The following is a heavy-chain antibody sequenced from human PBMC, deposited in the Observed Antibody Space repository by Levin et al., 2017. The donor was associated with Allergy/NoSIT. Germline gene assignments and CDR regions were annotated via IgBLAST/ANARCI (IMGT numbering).Heavy chain of an antibody. V-gene: IGHV1-2*06. Sequence: ASVKVSCRASGYTFTDYYIHWVRQAPGQGLQWMGRINPDSDDTDYAQKFQGRVTMTRDTSISSAYMDLSSLRSDDTAIYYCARGDTEQPDFWGQGSLVTVSS. D-gene: IGHD5-18*01. CDR1: GYTFTDYY. CDR2: INPDSDDT. J-gene: IGHJ4*02. CDR3: ARGDTEQPDF.